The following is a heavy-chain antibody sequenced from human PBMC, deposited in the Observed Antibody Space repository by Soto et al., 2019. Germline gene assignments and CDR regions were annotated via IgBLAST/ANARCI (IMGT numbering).Heavy chain of an antibody. Sequence: PSETLSLTCTVSGGSISSSSYYWGWIRQPPGKGLEWIGSIYYSGSTYYNPSLKSRVTISVDTSKNQFSLKLSSVTAADTALFYCARHRRELAKSNWYFDLWGRGTLVTVSS. CDR3: ARHRRELAKSNWYFDL. CDR2: IYYSGST. V-gene: IGHV4-39*01. CDR1: GGSISSSSYY. J-gene: IGHJ2*01. D-gene: IGHD3-10*01.